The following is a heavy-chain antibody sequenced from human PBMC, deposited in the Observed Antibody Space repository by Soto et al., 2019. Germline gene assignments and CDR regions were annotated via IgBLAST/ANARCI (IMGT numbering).Heavy chain of an antibody. J-gene: IGHJ6*02. Sequence: GASVKVSCKVSGYTLTELSMHWVRQAPGKGLEWMGGFDPEDGETIYAQKFQGRVTMTEDTSTDTAYMELSSLRSEDTAVYYCAXDVIAARQNKYYYYGMDVWGQGTXVTVSS. V-gene: IGHV1-24*01. CDR3: AXDVIAARQNKYYYYGMDV. D-gene: IGHD6-6*01. CDR1: GYTLTELS. CDR2: FDPEDGET.